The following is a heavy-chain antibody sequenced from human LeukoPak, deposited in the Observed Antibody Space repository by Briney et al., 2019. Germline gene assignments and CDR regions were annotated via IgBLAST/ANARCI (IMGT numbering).Heavy chain of an antibody. CDR1: GFTFSSYE. CDR2: ISSSGRTI. CDR3: ARANSSGWYVESFDY. J-gene: IGHJ4*02. D-gene: IGHD6-19*01. Sequence: GGSLRLSCAASGFTFSSYEMNWVRQAPGKGLEWVSYISSSGRTIYYADSVKGRFTISRDNAKNSLYLQMNSLRAEDTAVYYCARANSSGWYVESFDYWGQGTLVTVSS. V-gene: IGHV3-48*03.